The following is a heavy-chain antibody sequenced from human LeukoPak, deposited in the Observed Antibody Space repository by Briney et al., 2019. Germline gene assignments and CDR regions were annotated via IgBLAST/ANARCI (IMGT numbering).Heavy chain of an antibody. J-gene: IGHJ4*02. V-gene: IGHV4-4*07. CDR1: GASISLYY. CDR2: VHATGTT. Sequence: SDTLSLTCSVSGASISLYYWSWIRQSAGKRPEWIGRVHATGTTNYNPSLGSRVTLSVDTFKRHFSLKLKSVTAPDTAVYYCARAYCSSTSCHLDYWGQGTLVTVSS. D-gene: IGHD2-2*01. CDR3: ARAYCSSTSCHLDY.